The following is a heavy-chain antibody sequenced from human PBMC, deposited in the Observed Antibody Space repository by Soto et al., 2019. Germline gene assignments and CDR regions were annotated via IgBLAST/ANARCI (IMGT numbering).Heavy chain of an antibody. CDR2: ISGSGGST. J-gene: IGHJ5*02. Sequence: GGSLRLSCAASGFTFSSYAMSWVRQAPGKGLEWVSAISGSGGSTYYADSVKGRFTISRDNSKNTLYLQMNSLRAEDTAVYYWAKGKRGRWAPSNWFDPWGQGTLVTVSS. CDR1: GFTFSSYA. CDR3: AKGKRGRWAPSNWFDP. V-gene: IGHV3-23*01.